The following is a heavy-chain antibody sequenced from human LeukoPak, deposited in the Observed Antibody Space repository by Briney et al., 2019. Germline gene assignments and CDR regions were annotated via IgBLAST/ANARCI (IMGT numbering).Heavy chain of an antibody. V-gene: IGHV3-30*01. Sequence: PGGSLRLSCAASGFTFSSDAMHWVRQAPGKGLEWVAVISYDGSNKYYADSVKGRFTISRDNSKNTLYLQMNSLRAEDTAVYYCARTLGGLYSSSSDYWGQGTLVTVSS. D-gene: IGHD6-6*01. J-gene: IGHJ4*02. CDR2: ISYDGSNK. CDR3: ARTLGGLYSSSSDY. CDR1: GFTFSSDA.